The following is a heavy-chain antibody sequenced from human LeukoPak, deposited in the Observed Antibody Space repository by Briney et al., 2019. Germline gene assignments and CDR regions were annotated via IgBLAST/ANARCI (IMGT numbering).Heavy chain of an antibody. CDR1: GYTFTSYA. Sequence: ASVKVSCRASGYTFTSYAINWVRQAPGQGLEWMGWINTNTGNPTYAQGFTGRFVFSLDTSVSTAYLQISSLKAEDTAVYYCVRDRAAVAFDYWGQGTLVTVSS. V-gene: IGHV7-4-1*02. CDR2: INTNTGNP. J-gene: IGHJ4*02. CDR3: VRDRAAVAFDY. D-gene: IGHD6-19*01.